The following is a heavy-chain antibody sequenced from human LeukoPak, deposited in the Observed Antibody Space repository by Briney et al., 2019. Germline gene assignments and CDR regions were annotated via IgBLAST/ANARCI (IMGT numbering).Heavy chain of an antibody. D-gene: IGHD4/OR15-4a*01. J-gene: IGHJ4*02. V-gene: IGHV4-59*01. CDR2: IYYSGTT. CDR1: GGSISSYY. Sequence: SETLSLTCSVSGGSISSYYWSWIRQPPGKGLEWIGSIYYSGTTNYNPSLKSRVTTSIDTSKNQFSLKLSSVTAADTAVYYCARSNTRFQSFDYWGQGTLVTVSS. CDR3: ARSNTRFQSFDY.